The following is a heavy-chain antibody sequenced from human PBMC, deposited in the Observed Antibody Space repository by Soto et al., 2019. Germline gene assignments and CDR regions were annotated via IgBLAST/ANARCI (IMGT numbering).Heavy chain of an antibody. CDR1: GFTFSSYA. J-gene: IGHJ4*02. CDR2: ISYDGSNK. Sequence: QVQLVESGGGVVQPGRSLRLSCAASGFTFSSYAMHWVRQAPGKGLEWVAVISYDGSNKYYADSVKGRFTISRDNSKYTLYLQMNSLRAEDTAVYYCARVPFGYWGQGTLVTVSS. V-gene: IGHV3-30-3*01. CDR3: ARVPFGY.